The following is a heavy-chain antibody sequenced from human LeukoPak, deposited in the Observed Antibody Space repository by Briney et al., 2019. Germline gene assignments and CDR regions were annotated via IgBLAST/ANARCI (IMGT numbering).Heavy chain of an antibody. J-gene: IGHJ6*02. CDR3: ARDRSPEHYYDSSHWDYYYGMDV. CDR2: IYYSGST. Sequence: SETLSLTCTVSGGSISNYYWSWIWQPPGKGLEWIGYIYYSGSTNYNPSLKSRVTISVDTSKNQFSLKLSSVTAADTAVYYCARDRSPEHYYDSSHWDYYYGMDVWGQGTTVTVSS. V-gene: IGHV4-59*01. D-gene: IGHD3-22*01. CDR1: GGSISNYY.